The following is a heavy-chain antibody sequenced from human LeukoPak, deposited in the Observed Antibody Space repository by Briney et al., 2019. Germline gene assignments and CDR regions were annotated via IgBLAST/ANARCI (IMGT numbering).Heavy chain of an antibody. J-gene: IGHJ4*02. Sequence: KTSETLSLTCTVSGDSISSYYWSWIRQPPGKGLEWIGFIYHSGSTNYNPSLRGRVTISVDTSKNQFSLNLSSVTAADTAVYYCARLASSGWQAPGPVIDYWGQGTLVTVSS. CDR3: ARLASSGWQAPGPVIDY. CDR2: IYHSGST. D-gene: IGHD6-19*01. CDR1: GDSISSYY. V-gene: IGHV4-59*01.